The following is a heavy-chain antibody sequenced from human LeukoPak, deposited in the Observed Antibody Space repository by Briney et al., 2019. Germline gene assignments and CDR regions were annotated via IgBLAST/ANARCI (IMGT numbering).Heavy chain of an antibody. D-gene: IGHD2-2*01. J-gene: IGHJ5*02. CDR1: GYTFTSYG. CDR3: ARDLGYCSTTSCNRNWFDP. Sequence: ASVKVSCKASGYTFTSYGISWVRQAPGQGLEWVGWTSADNGHTNYVQRFQGRVTMTTDTSTNTAYMEVRSLRSDDTAVYYCARDLGYCSTTSCNRNWFDPWGQGTLVTVSS. CDR2: TSADNGHT. V-gene: IGHV1-18*01.